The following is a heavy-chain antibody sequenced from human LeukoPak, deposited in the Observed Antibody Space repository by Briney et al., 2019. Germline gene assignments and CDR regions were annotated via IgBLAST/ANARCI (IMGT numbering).Heavy chain of an antibody. CDR1: GGSFSDYY. CDR3: ARAIAARPTRYYYYYMDV. Sequence: SETLSLTCAVYGGSFSDYYWSWIRQPPGKGLEWIGEITHRETTNYNPSLKSRVTISVDTSKNQFSLKLSSVTAADTAVYYCARAIAARPTRYYYYYMDVWGKGTTVTVSS. V-gene: IGHV4-34*01. D-gene: IGHD6-6*01. J-gene: IGHJ6*03. CDR2: ITHRETT.